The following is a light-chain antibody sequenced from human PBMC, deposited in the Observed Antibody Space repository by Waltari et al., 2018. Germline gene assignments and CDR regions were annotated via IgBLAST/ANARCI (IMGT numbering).Light chain of an antibody. J-gene: IGLJ2*01. V-gene: IGLV1-51*01. CDR2: DNN. CDR3: ATWDNSLSDVV. Sequence: QSVLTQPPSVSAAPGQKVTISCSGSSPNIGNYYVSWYHQPPGAAPKLLIHDNNERPSGVPDRFSASKSGTSATLGITGLQIGDEADYYCATWDNSLSDVVFGGGTKLTVL. CDR1: SPNIGNYY.